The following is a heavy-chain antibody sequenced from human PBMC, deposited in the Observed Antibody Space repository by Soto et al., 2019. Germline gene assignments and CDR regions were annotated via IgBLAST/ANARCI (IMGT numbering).Heavy chain of an antibody. Sequence: SEILSLTFTSAGLSISRGDYCWSWIRQPPGKALEWIGHIHYRGSTYYNPSLKSRLSMSVDTSKSQVSLKLSSVTAVDTALYYCARVAWRHCYYGIDVWGQGTTVTVS. J-gene: IGHJ6*02. CDR3: ARVAWRHCYYGIDV. CDR1: GLSISRGDYC. D-gene: IGHD1-1*01. CDR2: IHYRGST. V-gene: IGHV4-30-4*01.